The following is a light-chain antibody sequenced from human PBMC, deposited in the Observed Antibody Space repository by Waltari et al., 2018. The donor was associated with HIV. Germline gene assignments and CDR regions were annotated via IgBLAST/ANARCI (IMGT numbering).Light chain of an antibody. CDR3: QQASSLPLT. V-gene: IGKV1-12*01. Sequence: DIQMTQSPSSVSASVGDRVTITCRASQSIGRWLVWYQQTPGKAPKLLISAASTLQAGVPSRFSGSGSGTSFTLTISSLQPEDFATYYCQQASSLPLTFGEGTKVEIK. CDR1: QSIGRW. CDR2: AAS. J-gene: IGKJ4*01.